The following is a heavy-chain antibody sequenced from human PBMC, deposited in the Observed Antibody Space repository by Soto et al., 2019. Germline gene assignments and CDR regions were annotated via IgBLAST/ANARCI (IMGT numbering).Heavy chain of an antibody. Sequence: PSQTLSLTCAISGDSVSSNSAAWNWIRQSPSRGLEWLGRTYYRSKWYNDYAVSVKSRITINPDTSKNQFSLQLNSVTPEDTAVYYCAREVVVAATPWFYYYYGMDVRGQGTTVTVSS. CDR3: AREVVVAATPWFYYYYGMDV. CDR2: TYYRSKWYN. V-gene: IGHV6-1*01. CDR1: GDSVSSNSAA. D-gene: IGHD2-15*01. J-gene: IGHJ6*02.